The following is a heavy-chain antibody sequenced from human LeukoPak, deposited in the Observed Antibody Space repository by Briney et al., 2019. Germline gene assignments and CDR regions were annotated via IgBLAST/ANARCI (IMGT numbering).Heavy chain of an antibody. J-gene: IGHJ3*02. V-gene: IGHV3-23*01. CDR1: GFTFSSYA. Sequence: GGSLRLSCAASGFTFSSYAMSWVRQAPGKGLEWVSAISGSGGSTYYADSVKGRFTISRDNSKNTLYLQMNSLRAEDTAVYYCARALSGSSWFDAFDIWGQGTMVTVSS. CDR2: ISGSGGST. D-gene: IGHD6-13*01. CDR3: ARALSGSSWFDAFDI.